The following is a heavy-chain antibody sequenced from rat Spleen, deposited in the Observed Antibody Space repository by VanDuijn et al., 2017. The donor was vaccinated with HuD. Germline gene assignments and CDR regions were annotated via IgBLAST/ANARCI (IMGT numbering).Heavy chain of an antibody. CDR3: ARGGGYDGSYYYEDWAFFDY. Sequence: QVQLKESGPGLVQPSQTLSLTCTVSGFSLTSYHVHWIRQPPGKGLEWMGVIWSNGGTDYNSSLKSRLSINRDTSKNQVFLKMNSLKTEDTGVYYCARGGGYDGSYYYEDWAFFDYWGQGILVTVSS. J-gene: IGHJ2*01. CDR2: IWSNGGT. V-gene: IGHV2-27*01. CDR1: GFSLTSYH. D-gene: IGHD1-12*02.